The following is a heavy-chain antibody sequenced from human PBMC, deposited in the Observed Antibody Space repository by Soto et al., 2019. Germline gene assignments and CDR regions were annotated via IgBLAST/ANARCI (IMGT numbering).Heavy chain of an antibody. J-gene: IGHJ4*02. V-gene: IGHV4-31*03. D-gene: IGHD6-19*01. CDR1: DASISTATFY. Sequence: PSETLSLTCTVSDASISTATFYWIRQLPGEALEWIGYIYYSGSAYYNSSLRSRATLSLDTSKSEFSLTLTSLTAADTAVYYCARGEAGVAGPLDYWGQATLVTVSS. CDR3: ARGEAGVAGPLDY. CDR2: IYYSGSA.